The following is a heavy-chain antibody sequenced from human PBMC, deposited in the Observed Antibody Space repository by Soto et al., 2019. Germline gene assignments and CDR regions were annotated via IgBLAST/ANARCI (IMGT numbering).Heavy chain of an antibody. CDR3: ARSIEWSDAFDI. CDR1: GYTFTSYA. V-gene: IGHV1-3*01. J-gene: IGHJ3*02. D-gene: IGHD3-3*01. Sequence: GASVKVSCKASGYTFTSYAMHWVRQAPGQRLEWMGWINAGNGNTKYSQKFQGRVTITRDTSASTAYMELSSLRSEDTAVYYCARSIEWSDAFDIWGQGTMVTVSS. CDR2: INAGNGNT.